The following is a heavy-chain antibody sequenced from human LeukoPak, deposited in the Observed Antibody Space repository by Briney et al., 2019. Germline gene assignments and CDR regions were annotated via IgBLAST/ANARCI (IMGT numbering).Heavy chain of an antibody. CDR2: INPSGGST. D-gene: IGHD1-26*01. Sequence: GASVKVSCKASGYTFTSYYIHWVRQAPGQGLEWMGLINPSGGSTNYAQKFQGRVTMTRDTSTSTVYMELSSLRSEDTAVYYCARGGVGATTYVWFDPWGQGTLVTVSS. J-gene: IGHJ5*02. CDR3: ARGGVGATTYVWFDP. CDR1: GYTFTSYY. V-gene: IGHV1-46*01.